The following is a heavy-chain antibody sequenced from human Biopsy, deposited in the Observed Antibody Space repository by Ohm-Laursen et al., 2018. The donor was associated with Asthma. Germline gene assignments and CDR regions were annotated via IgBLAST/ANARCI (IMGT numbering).Heavy chain of an antibody. D-gene: IGHD2-21*01. V-gene: IGHV3-53*01. J-gene: IGHJ4*02. CDR3: AKDERSYYGSDSKYMQPVPLGD. CDR2: IYSGGGT. CDR1: GFTVSSNG. Sequence: GSLRLSCAASGFTVSSNGMSWVRQPPGKGLEWVSVIYSGGGTFYADSVKGRVTISRDISKNTLSLQMNSLRAEDTAVYHCAKDERSYYGSDSKYMQPVPLGDWGQGTLVIVSA.